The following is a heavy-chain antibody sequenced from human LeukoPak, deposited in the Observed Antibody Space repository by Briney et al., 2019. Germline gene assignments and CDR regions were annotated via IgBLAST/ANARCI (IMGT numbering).Heavy chain of an antibody. D-gene: IGHD1-26*01. V-gene: IGHV3-30*04. J-gene: IGHJ4*02. Sequence: GGCLRLSSAASGFTFSSYTMHWVRRAPGKGLEWVGVILHDGSNKYYAESVKGRFTISRDNSKNTVYLQMSSLRGEDTAVYYCARDQWGDLGQGTPVTVSS. CDR2: ILHDGSNK. CDR3: ARDQWGD. CDR1: GFTFSSYT.